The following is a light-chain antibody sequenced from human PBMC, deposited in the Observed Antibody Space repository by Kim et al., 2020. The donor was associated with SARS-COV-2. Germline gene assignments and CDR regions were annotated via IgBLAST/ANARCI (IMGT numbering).Light chain of an antibody. Sequence: VAVGHTARITCEGNNIGRKNVHWYQQKPGQAPVLVIYRDSNRPSGIPERFSGSNSGNAATLIINTAQAADEADYFCQVWDRSFYVFGFGTKVTVL. CDR2: RDS. CDR1: NIGRKN. CDR3: QVWDRSFYV. V-gene: IGLV3-9*01. J-gene: IGLJ1*01.